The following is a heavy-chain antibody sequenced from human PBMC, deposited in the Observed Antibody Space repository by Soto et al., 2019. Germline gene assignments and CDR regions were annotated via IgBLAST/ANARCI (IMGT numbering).Heavy chain of an antibody. V-gene: IGHV4-59*01. Sequence: SETLSLTCTVSGGSISSYYWSWIRQPPGKGLEWIGYIYYSGSTNYNPSLKSRVTISVDTSKNQFSLKLSSVTAADTAVYYCARANYPVVPAAMNTGFDPWGQGTLVTVSS. CDR1: GGSISSYY. D-gene: IGHD2-2*01. CDR3: ARANYPVVPAAMNTGFDP. J-gene: IGHJ5*02. CDR2: IYYSGST.